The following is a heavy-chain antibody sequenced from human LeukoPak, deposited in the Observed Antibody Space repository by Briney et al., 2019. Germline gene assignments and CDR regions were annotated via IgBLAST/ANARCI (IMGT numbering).Heavy chain of an antibody. CDR2: INPDSGGP. Sequence: GASVKVSCKASGYTFTDYYMHWVRQAPGQGLEWMGWINPDSGGPNYAQKFQGRVTMTRDTSISTAYMELSRLRSDDTALYYCARGPSTTVTNRNYFDYWGQGTLVTVSS. V-gene: IGHV1-2*02. J-gene: IGHJ4*02. D-gene: IGHD4-11*01. CDR3: ARGPSTTVTNRNYFDY. CDR1: GYTFTDYY.